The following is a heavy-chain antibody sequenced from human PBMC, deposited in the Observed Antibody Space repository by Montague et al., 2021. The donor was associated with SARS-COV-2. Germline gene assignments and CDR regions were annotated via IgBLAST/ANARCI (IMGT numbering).Heavy chain of an antibody. V-gene: IGHV4-31*03. CDR3: ARATRITIFGVVNQFDY. CDR2: IYYSGST. CDR1: GGSISSGGYY. Sequence: TLSLTCTVSGGSISSGGYYWSWIRQHPGKGLEWIGYIYYSGSTYYNPSLKSRVTISVDTSKNQFSLKLSSVTAAGTAVYYCARATRITIFGVVNQFDYWGQGTLVTVSS. J-gene: IGHJ4*02. D-gene: IGHD3-3*01.